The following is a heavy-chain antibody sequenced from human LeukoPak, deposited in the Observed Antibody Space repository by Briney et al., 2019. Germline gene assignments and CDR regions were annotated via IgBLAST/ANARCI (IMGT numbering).Heavy chain of an antibody. V-gene: IGHV4-59*08. CDR3: ARHASRDGYTVLRY. D-gene: IGHD5-24*01. CDR1: GGSISSYY. J-gene: IGHJ4*02. CDR2: IYYSGST. Sequence: PWETLSLTCTVSGGSISSYYWSWIRQHPGKGLEWIGYIYYSGSTNYNPSLKSRVTISVDTSKNQFSLKLSSVTAADTAVYYCARHASRDGYTVLRYWGQGTLVTVSS.